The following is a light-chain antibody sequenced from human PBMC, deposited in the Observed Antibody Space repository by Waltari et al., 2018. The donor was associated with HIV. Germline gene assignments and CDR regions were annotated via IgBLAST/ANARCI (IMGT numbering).Light chain of an antibody. J-gene: IGKJ5*01. V-gene: IGKV3-20*01. CDR1: QSILSNY. Sequence: ETVLTPSPGTLSLSPGERATLSCRASQSILSNYVAWYPQKPGQAPRLLIYGASKRATGIPDRFRGSGSGTDFTLTISRLEPEDFAVYYCQQYGSSPIAFGQGTRLEIK. CDR3: QQYGSSPIA. CDR2: GAS.